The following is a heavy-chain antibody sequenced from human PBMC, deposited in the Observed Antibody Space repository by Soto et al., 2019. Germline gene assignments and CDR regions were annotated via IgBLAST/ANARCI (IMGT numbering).Heavy chain of an antibody. D-gene: IGHD2-15*01. J-gene: IGHJ3*02. V-gene: IGHV3-21*01. Sequence: GGSLRLSCAASGFTFSSYSMNWVRQAPGKGLEWVSSISSSSSYIYYTDSVKGRFTISRDNAKNSLYLQMNSLRAEDTAVYYCAREGVPGCSGGSCYDAFDIWGQGTMGTVSS. CDR1: GFTFSSYS. CDR3: AREGVPGCSGGSCYDAFDI. CDR2: ISSSSSYI.